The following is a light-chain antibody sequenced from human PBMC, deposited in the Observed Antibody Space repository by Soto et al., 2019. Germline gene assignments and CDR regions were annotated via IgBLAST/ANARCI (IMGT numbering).Light chain of an antibody. CDR3: SSYTSSSTLRV. V-gene: IGLV2-14*01. CDR2: EVS. J-gene: IGLJ1*01. Sequence: SALTQPASVSVSPGQSITISCTGTSSDVGGYNYVSWYQQHPGKAPKLMIYEVSNRPSGVSNRFSGSKSGNTASLTISGLQAEDEADYYCSSYTSSSTLRVFGTGTKVTVL. CDR1: SSDVGGYNY.